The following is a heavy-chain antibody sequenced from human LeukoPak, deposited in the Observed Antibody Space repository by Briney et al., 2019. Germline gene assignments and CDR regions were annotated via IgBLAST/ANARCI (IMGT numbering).Heavy chain of an antibody. J-gene: IGHJ4*02. CDR2: ISSSSSYI. CDR3: ARDGMGGYFDY. Sequence: GGSLRLSCAASGFTFSSYSMNWVRQAPGKGLEWVSSISSSSSYIYYADSVKGRFTISRDNAKNSMYLQMNSLRAEDTAVYYCARDGMGGYFDYWGQGTLVTVSS. D-gene: IGHD3-16*01. CDR1: GFTFSSYS. V-gene: IGHV3-21*01.